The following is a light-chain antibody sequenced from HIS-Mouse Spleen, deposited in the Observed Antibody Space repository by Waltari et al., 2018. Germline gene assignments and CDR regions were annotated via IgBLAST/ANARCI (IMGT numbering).Light chain of an antibody. CDR2: GAS. V-gene: IGKV3-15*01. CDR1: QSVSSN. Sequence: EIVXXQSPATLSVSPGERATLSRRASQSVSSNLAWYQQKPGQAPRLLIYGASPRATGIPARFSGSGSGTEFTLTISSMQSEDFAVYYCQQYNNWPPWTFGQGTKVEIK. J-gene: IGKJ1*01. CDR3: QQYNNWPPWT.